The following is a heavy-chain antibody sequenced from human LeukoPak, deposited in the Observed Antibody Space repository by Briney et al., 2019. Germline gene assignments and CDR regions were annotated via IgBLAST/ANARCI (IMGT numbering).Heavy chain of an antibody. CDR3: AKAPAYCSSTRCPGAY. CDR2: ISGSGGST. Sequence: PGGSLRLSCAASGFTFSSYAMSWVRQAPGKGLEWVSAISGSGGSTYYADSVKGRFTISRDNSKNTLYLQMNALRAEDTAVYYCAKAPAYCSSTRCPGAYWGQGTLVTVSS. V-gene: IGHV3-23*01. CDR1: GFTFSSYA. J-gene: IGHJ4*02. D-gene: IGHD2-2*01.